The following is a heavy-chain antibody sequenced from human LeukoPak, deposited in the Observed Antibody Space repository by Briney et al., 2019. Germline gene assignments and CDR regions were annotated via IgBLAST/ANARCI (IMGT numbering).Heavy chain of an antibody. CDR3: AKDGFGELQGFDY. CDR2: IYSGGST. CDR1: GFTVSSNY. D-gene: IGHD3-10*01. Sequence: GGSLRLSCAASGFTVSSNYMSWVRQAPGKGLEWVSVIYSGGSTYYADSVKGRFTISRDNSKNTLYLQMNSLRAEDTAVYYCAKDGFGELQGFDYWGQGTLVTVSS. J-gene: IGHJ4*02. V-gene: IGHV3-53*01.